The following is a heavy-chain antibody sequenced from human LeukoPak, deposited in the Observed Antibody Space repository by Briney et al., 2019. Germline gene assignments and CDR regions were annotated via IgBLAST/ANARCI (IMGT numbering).Heavy chain of an antibody. Sequence: NPSETLSLTCAGYGGSFSGYYWSWIRQPPATGLAWIGAINHSGSTNYNPSLKSRVTISVDTSKNQFSLKLSSVTAADTAVYYCARGRALWSGYYGFDPWGQGTLVTVSS. CDR1: GGSFSGYY. V-gene: IGHV4-34*01. J-gene: IGHJ5*02. CDR3: ARGRALWSGYYGFDP. CDR2: INHSGST. D-gene: IGHD3-3*01.